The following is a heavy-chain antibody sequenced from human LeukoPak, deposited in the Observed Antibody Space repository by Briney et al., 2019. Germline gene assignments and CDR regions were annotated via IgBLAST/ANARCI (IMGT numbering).Heavy chain of an antibody. J-gene: IGHJ6*03. CDR1: GGSISSYY. CDR3: ARASPGFSRIPYYYYYCYMDV. V-gene: IGHV4-59*01. CDR2: IYYSGST. D-gene: IGHD2-15*01. Sequence: SETLSLTXTVSGGSISSYYWSWIRQPPGKGLEWIGYIYYSGSTNYNPSLKSRVTISVDTSKNQFSLKLSSVTAADTAVYYCARASPGFSRIPYYYYYCYMDVWGKRTTVTVSS.